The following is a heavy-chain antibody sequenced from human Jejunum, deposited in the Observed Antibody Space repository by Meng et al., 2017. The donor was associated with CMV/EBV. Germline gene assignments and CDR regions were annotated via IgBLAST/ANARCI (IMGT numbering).Heavy chain of an antibody. J-gene: IGHJ3*01. D-gene: IGHD2-21*01. V-gene: IGHV3-21*01. CDR2: IRSSNRYI. Sequence: FAFSIYRMNWVRQAPGTGLEWVSRIRSSNRYIYYADSMKGRFTMSRDNAKNSLYLQMDSLRAEDTAVYYCAKDLYYGDPAAFPLWGQGTMVTVSS. CDR1: FAFSIYR. CDR3: AKDLYYGDPAAFPL.